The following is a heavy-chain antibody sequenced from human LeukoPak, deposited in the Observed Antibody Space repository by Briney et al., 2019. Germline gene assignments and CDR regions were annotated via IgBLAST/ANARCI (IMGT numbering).Heavy chain of an antibody. D-gene: IGHD3-22*01. CDR3: ARSYGSPYYDSSGYYAY. Sequence: SVKVSCKASGGTFSSNAISWARQAPGQGLEWMGGIIPIFGTANYAQKFQGRVTITTDESTSTAYMELSSLRSEDTAVYYCARSYGSPYYDSSGYYAYWGQGTLVTVSS. V-gene: IGHV1-69*05. CDR2: IIPIFGTA. J-gene: IGHJ4*02. CDR1: GGTFSSNA.